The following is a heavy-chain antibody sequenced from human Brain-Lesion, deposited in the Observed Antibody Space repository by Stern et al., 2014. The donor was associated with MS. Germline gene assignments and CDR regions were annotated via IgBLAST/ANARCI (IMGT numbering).Heavy chain of an antibody. V-gene: IGHV1-24*01. D-gene: IGHD1-26*01. CDR3: ATLSPGAGGNYYRHFDY. CDR2: FDPEDGET. J-gene: IGHJ4*02. CDR1: GYTLTELS. Sequence: QVQLVQSGAEVKKPGASVKVSCKVSGYTLTELSMHWVRQAPRKGLEWMGGFDPEDGETIYAQKFQGRVTMTEETSTDTAYIELSSLISEDTAVYYCATLSPGAGGNYYRHFDYWGQGTLVTVSS.